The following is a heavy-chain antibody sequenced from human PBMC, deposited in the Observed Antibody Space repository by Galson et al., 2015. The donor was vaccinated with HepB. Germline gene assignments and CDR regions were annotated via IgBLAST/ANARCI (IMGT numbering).Heavy chain of an antibody. V-gene: IGHV3-30*02. D-gene: IGHD6-13*01. CDR3: AKADSSSWYFFDD. Sequence: SLRLSCAGSGFSYGMHGVRQAPGKGLEWVAFIRYDGSDEYYADSEKGRFTISRDNPKDMLYLQMNSLGAEDTAIYYCAKADSSSWYFFDDWGQGTLVTVSS. J-gene: IGHJ4*02. CDR1: GFSYG. CDR2: IRYDGSDE.